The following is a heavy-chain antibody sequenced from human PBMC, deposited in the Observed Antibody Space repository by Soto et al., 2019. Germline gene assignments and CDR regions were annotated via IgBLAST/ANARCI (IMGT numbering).Heavy chain of an antibody. CDR1: GGSISSSGYY. D-gene: IGHD3-10*01. J-gene: IGHJ6*03. CDR2: IYYSGST. Sequence: SETLSLTCTVSGGSISSSGYYWGWIRQPPGKGLEWIGSIYYSGSTYYNPSLKSRVTISVDTSKNQFSLKLSSVTAADTAVYYCARRLVRRAKPSYYYYMDVWGKGTTVTVSS. CDR3: ARRLVRRAKPSYYYYMDV. V-gene: IGHV4-39*01.